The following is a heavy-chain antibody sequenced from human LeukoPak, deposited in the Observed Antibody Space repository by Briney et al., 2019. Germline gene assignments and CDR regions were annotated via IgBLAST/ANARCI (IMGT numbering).Heavy chain of an antibody. V-gene: IGHV1-69*13. CDR1: GFTFTSYD. CDR3: ARDLEPGTVAFDI. D-gene: IGHD6-13*01. Sequence: GASVKVSCKASGFTFTSYDINWVRQAPGQGLEWMGGIIPISGTANYAQKFQGRVTITADESTSTAYMELSSLRSEDTAVYYCARDLEPGTVAFDIWGQGTMVTVSS. CDR2: IIPISGTA. J-gene: IGHJ3*02.